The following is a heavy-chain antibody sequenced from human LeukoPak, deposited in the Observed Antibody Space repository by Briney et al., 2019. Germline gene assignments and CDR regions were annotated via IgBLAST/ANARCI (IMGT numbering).Heavy chain of an antibody. D-gene: IGHD3-10*01. CDR2: IYYSGST. CDR3: ARGSITMVRGRSKNWFDP. Sequence: SETLSLTCTVSGGSISGYYWSWIRQPPGKGLEWIGYIYYSGSTNYNPSLKGRVTISVDTSKNQFSLKLSSVTAADTAVYYCARGSITMVRGRSKNWFDPWGQGTLVTVSS. V-gene: IGHV4-59*01. CDR1: GGSISGYY. J-gene: IGHJ5*02.